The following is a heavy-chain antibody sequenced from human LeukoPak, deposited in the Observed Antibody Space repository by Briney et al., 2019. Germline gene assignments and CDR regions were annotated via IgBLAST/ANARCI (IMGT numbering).Heavy chain of an antibody. CDR3: ARDKRGGSWDP. CDR1: GDTFTSYG. CDR2: IIAYNGNT. V-gene: IGHV1-18*01. Sequence: GSVRVSCKASGDTFTSYGISWGRQAPGEGVEWRGWIIAYNGNTNYAQKLQGRVTMTTDTSTSTAYMELRSLRSDDTAVYYCARDKRGGSWDPGGQGTLVTVSS. D-gene: IGHD3-10*01. J-gene: IGHJ5*02.